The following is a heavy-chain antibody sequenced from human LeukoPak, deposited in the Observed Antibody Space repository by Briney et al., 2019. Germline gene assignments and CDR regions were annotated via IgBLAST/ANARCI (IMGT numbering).Heavy chain of an antibody. V-gene: IGHV4-59*01. Sequence: PSETLSLTCTVSGGSISTYSWSWIRQPPGKGLEWIGYIYYSGNTNYNPPLKSRVTISVDTSKNQFSLKLSSVTAADTAVYYCAREGYCSSTSCYNWFDPWGQGTLVTVSS. CDR3: AREGYCSSTSCYNWFDP. CDR2: IYYSGNT. CDR1: GGSISTYS. D-gene: IGHD2-2*01. J-gene: IGHJ5*02.